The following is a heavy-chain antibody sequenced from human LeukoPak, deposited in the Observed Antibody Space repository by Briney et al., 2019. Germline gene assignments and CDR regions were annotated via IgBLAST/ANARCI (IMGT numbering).Heavy chain of an antibody. CDR1: GYSFTGHY. D-gene: IGHD1-26*01. J-gene: IGHJ5*02. V-gene: IGHV1-46*01. Sequence: ASVKVSCKASGYSFTGHYMHWVRQAPGQGLEWMGVINPSGTWTSYAQKFRGRITMTRDMSTSTDYMELRSLGFEDTAVYYCAKDNSVGDIAWWFDPWGQGTLVTVSS. CDR2: INPSGTWT. CDR3: AKDNSVGDIAWWFDP.